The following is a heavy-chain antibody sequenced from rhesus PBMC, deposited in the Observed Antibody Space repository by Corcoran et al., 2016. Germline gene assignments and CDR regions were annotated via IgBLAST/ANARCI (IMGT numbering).Heavy chain of an antibody. J-gene: IGHJ4*01. CDR1: GFTFSDYY. Sequence: EVRLVESGGGLVQPGGSLRLSCAASGFTFSDYYMRWVRQAPGKGPEWVGFMRNKPIGGTAEYAASVKVRFTISRDDSKSIASLQMNSLKTEDTAVYYCARGGGLDYWGQGVLVTVSS. D-gene: IGHD3-3*01. CDR2: MRNKPIGGTA. V-gene: IGHV3-116*02. CDR3: ARGGGLDY.